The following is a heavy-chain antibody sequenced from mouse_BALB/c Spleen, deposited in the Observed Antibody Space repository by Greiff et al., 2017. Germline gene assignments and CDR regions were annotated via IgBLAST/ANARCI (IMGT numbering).Heavy chain of an antibody. J-gene: IGHJ4*01. CDR1: GYTFTSYW. V-gene: IGHV1S127*01. Sequence: QVQLQQPGAELVKPGASVKMSCKASGYTFTSYWMHWVKQRPGQGLEWIGTIDPSDSYTSYNQKFKGKATLTVDTSSSTAYMQLSSLTSEDSAVYYCTRCSYDGYSRRAMDYWGQGTSVTVSS. CDR2: IDPSDSYT. CDR3: TRCSYDGYSRRAMDY. D-gene: IGHD2-3*01.